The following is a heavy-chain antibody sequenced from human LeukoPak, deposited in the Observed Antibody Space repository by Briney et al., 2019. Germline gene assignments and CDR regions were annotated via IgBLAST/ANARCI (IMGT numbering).Heavy chain of an antibody. CDR1: GGSISSYF. D-gene: IGHD6-19*01. CDR3: ARGFGRLGSGDVFDI. CDR2: VYSSGST. V-gene: IGHV4-4*07. Sequence: SETLSLTCSVSGGSISSYFWSWIRQPAGKGLEWLGLVYSSGSTKYNPSLKNRVTMSVDTSELQTSLKLTSVTAADTAVYYCARGFGRLGSGDVFDIWGQGTMVTVSS. J-gene: IGHJ3*02.